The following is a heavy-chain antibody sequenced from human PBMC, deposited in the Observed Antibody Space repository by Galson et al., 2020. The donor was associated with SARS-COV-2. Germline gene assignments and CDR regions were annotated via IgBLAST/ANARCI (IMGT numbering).Heavy chain of an antibody. Sequence: GESLKISCAASGFTFSSYGMHWVRQAPGKGLEWVAVISYDGSNKYYADSVKGRFTISRDNSKNTLYLQMNSLRAEDTAVYYCAKERQGSLWFGELSDGMDGWGQGTTVTVSS. CDR3: AKERQGSLWFGELSDGMDG. D-gene: IGHD3-10*01. J-gene: IGHJ6*02. CDR2: ISYDGSNK. CDR1: GFTFSSYG. V-gene: IGHV3-30*18.